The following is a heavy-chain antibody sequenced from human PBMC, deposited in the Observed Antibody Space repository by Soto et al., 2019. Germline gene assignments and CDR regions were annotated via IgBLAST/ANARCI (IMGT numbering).Heavy chain of an antibody. CDR1: GFTFSTHA. Sequence: QVQLVESGGGVVQPGRSLRLSCAASGFTFSTHAMHWVRQAPGKGLECVAIVSFDGSNKYYADSVKGRFTISRDNSKNTRYLQMSGLTPEDTAVYYCARDQTGITTTGGGRIDRWGQGTLVTVSS. D-gene: IGHD1-20*01. J-gene: IGHJ5*02. CDR2: VSFDGSNK. CDR3: ARDQTGITTTGGGRIDR. V-gene: IGHV3-30-3*01.